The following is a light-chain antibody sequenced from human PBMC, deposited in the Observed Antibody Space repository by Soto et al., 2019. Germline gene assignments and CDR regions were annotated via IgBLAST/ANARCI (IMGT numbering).Light chain of an antibody. CDR1: SSDVGGYNY. J-gene: IGLJ3*02. Sequence: QSALTQPPSASGSPGQSVTISCTGTSSDVGGYNYVSWYQQHPGKAPKLMIYEVSKRPSGVPDRFSGSKSGNTASLTVSCLLAEEEADYYCTSYAGDTSLGVLGGGTKLTVL. CDR2: EVS. V-gene: IGLV2-8*01. CDR3: TSYAGDTSLGV.